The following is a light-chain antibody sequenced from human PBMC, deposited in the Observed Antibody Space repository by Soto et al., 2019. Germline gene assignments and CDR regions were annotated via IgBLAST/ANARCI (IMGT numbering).Light chain of an antibody. CDR3: QQRINWPPMYT. CDR2: DAS. J-gene: IGKJ2*01. V-gene: IGKV3-11*01. Sequence: EIVLTQSPANLSLSPGEIATLSCRASQSVSSYLAWYQQKPGQAPRLLIYDASNMATGIPARFSGSGSGTDFTLTISSLEPEDFAVYYCQQRINWPPMYTFGQGTKLEIK. CDR1: QSVSSY.